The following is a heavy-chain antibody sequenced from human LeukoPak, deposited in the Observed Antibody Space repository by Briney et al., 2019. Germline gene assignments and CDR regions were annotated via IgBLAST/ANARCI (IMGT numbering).Heavy chain of an antibody. CDR3: ARAGSSWYRFDY. V-gene: IGHV1-69*05. J-gene: IGHJ4*02. D-gene: IGHD6-13*01. CDR1: GGTFSSYA. CDR2: IIPIFGTA. Sequence: SVKVSCKASGGTFSSYAISWVRQAPGQGLEWMGRIIPIFGTANYTQKFQGRVTITTDESTSTAYMELSSLRSEDTAVYYCARAGSSWYRFDYWGQGTLVTVSS.